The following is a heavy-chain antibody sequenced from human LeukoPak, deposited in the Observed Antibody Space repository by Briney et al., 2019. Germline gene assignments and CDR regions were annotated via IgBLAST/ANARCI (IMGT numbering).Heavy chain of an antibody. Sequence: SQTLSLTCTVSGGSISSGGYYWSWVRQHPEKGLEWIGYIYYSGTAYYNPSLKSRVTMSVDTSKNQFSLKLDSVTAADTAVYYCARFSNHHGVKFDYWGQGTLVTVSS. CDR3: ARFSNHHGVKFDY. J-gene: IGHJ4*02. CDR2: IYYSGTA. CDR1: GGSISSGGYY. D-gene: IGHD4-17*01. V-gene: IGHV4-31*03.